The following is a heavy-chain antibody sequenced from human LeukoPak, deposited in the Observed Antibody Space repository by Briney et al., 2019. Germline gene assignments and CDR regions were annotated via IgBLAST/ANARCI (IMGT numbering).Heavy chain of an antibody. J-gene: IGHJ4*02. V-gene: IGHV3-30*04. D-gene: IGHD1-26*01. CDR1: GFTFSSYA. CDR3: ARDSVGGYNFDY. Sequence: GGSLRLSCAASGFTFSSYAMHWVRQAPGKGLEWVAVISYDGSNKYYADSVKGRFTISRDNSKNTLYLQMNSLRAEDTAVYYCARDSVGGYNFDYWGQGTLVTVSS. CDR2: ISYDGSNK.